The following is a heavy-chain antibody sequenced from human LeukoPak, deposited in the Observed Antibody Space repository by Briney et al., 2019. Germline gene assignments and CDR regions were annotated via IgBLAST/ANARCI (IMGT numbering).Heavy chain of an antibody. CDR1: GFTFSSYG. CDR3: AKDHRLELRYFDWLLWRDRGNWFDP. D-gene: IGHD3-9*01. J-gene: IGHJ5*02. V-gene: IGHV3-30*18. Sequence: SGGSLRLSCAASGFTFSSYGMHWVRQAPGKGLEWVAVISYDGSNKYYADSVKGRFTISRDNSKNTLYLQMNSLRAEDTAVYYCAKDHRLELRYFDWLLWRDRGNWFDPWGQGTLVTVSS. CDR2: ISYDGSNK.